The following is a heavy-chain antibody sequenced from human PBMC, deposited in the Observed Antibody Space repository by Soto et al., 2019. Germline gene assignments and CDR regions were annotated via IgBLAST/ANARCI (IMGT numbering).Heavy chain of an antibody. J-gene: IGHJ4*02. D-gene: IGHD3-9*01. CDR1: GFTFSSYG. CDR2: ISGSGGSA. V-gene: IGHV3-23*01. Sequence: EVQMLESGGGWVQPGGSLRLSCAASGFTFSSYGMAWVRQAPGKGLAWVSGISGSGGSAFYADSVKGRFTISRDNFKNTLYLQMNSLTAEDTALYFCAKDPELTGYSPYLDYWGQGTLVTVSS. CDR3: AKDPELTGYSPYLDY.